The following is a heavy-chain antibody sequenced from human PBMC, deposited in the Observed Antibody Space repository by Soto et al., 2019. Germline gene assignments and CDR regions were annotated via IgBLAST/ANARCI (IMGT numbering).Heavy chain of an antibody. CDR3: ARDYLSSKLSLSYFDF. J-gene: IGHJ4*02. CDR1: GYSFISHY. Sequence: QVQLVQSGPEVTRPGASVKVSCKASGYSFISHYIHWVRQAPEQGLEWMGFINPSGGSATLAQKFQGRVTMTRDTSTSTVYMELTILRSEDAAVYYCARDYLSSKLSLSYFDFWGQGTLVTVSS. V-gene: IGHV1-46*01. CDR2: INPSGGSA. D-gene: IGHD2-2*01.